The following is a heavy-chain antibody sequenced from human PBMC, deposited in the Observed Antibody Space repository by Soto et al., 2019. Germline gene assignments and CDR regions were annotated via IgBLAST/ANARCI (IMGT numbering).Heavy chain of an antibody. CDR1: GYTFTGYY. V-gene: IGHV1-2*04. J-gene: IGHJ6*02. D-gene: IGHD2-2*01. Sequence: ASVKVSCKASGYTFTGYYMHWVRQAPGQGLEWMGWINPNSGGTNYAQKFQGWVTMTRDTSISTAYMELSRLRSDDTAVYYCARGGNVVVPGTPSYYYYGMDVWGQGTKVTVSS. CDR3: ARGGNVVVPGTPSYYYYGMDV. CDR2: INPNSGGT.